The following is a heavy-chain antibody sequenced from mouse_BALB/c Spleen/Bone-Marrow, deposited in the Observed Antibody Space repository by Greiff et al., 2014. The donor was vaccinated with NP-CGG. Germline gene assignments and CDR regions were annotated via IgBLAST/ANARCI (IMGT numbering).Heavy chain of an antibody. D-gene: IGHD1-1*01. CDR1: GITIQDTY. Sequence: VQLHQSGAELVKPGASVRLSCTPSGITIQDTYMHWVKQRPEQGLEWIGRIDPANGNIKYDPKFQGKATITADKSSNTAYLQHSSLTSEDTAVYYCASYYYGSSAFAYWGQGTLVTVSA. CDR3: ASYYYGSSAFAY. V-gene: IGHV14-3*02. J-gene: IGHJ3*01. CDR2: IDPANGNI.